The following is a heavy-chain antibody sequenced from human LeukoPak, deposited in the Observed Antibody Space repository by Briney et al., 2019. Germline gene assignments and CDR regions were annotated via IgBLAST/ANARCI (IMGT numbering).Heavy chain of an antibody. Sequence: SETLSLTCTVSGGSISSSSYYWGWIRQPPGKGLEWIGSIYHSGSTYYNPSLKSRVTISVDRSKNQFSLKLSSVTAADTAVYYCASFYGSGSYSDYWGQGTLVTVSS. CDR3: ASFYGSGSYSDY. J-gene: IGHJ4*02. D-gene: IGHD3-10*01. V-gene: IGHV4-39*07. CDR1: GGSISSSSYY. CDR2: IYHSGST.